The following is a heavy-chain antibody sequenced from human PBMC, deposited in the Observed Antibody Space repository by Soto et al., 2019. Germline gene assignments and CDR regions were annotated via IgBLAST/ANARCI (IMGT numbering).Heavy chain of an antibody. CDR3: ASGLYCSSTSCYVSGAFDI. D-gene: IGHD2-2*01. J-gene: IGHJ3*02. V-gene: IGHV3-53*01. Sequence: GGSLRLSCAASGFTVTSNYMSWVRQAPGKGLEWVSVIYSGGSTYYADSVKGRFTISRDNSKNTLYLQMTSLRAEDTAVYYCASGLYCSSTSCYVSGAFDIWGQGTMVTVSS. CDR2: IYSGGST. CDR1: GFTVTSNY.